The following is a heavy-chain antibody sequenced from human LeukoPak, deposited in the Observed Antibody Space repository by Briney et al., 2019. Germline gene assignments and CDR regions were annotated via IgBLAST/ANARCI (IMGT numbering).Heavy chain of an antibody. J-gene: IGHJ6*03. CDR3: ARGSSSSRYYYYMDV. CDR2: INPNSGGT. V-gene: IGHV1-2*02. D-gene: IGHD6-6*01. CDR1: GGTFSSYA. Sequence: ASVKVSCKASGGTFSSYAISWVRQAPGQGLEWMGWINPNSGGTNYAQKFQGRVTMTRDTSISTAYMELSRLRSDDTAVYYCARGSSSSRYYYYMDVWGKGTTVTVSS.